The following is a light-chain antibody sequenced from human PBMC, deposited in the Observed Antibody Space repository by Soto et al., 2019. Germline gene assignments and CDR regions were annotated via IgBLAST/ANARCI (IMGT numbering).Light chain of an antibody. CDR3: QLRSNWPPLT. CDR2: DAS. Sequence: EIVLTQSPATLSLSPGERATLSCRASQSISNYLVWYQQKPGQAPRLLIYDASNRATGIPARFSGSGSGTDFTLTISSLETDDFAIYYCQLRSNWPPLTFVGGTKVEIK. J-gene: IGKJ4*01. CDR1: QSISNY. V-gene: IGKV3-11*01.